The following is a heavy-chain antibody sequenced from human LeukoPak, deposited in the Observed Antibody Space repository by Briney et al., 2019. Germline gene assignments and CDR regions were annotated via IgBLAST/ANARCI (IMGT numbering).Heavy chain of an antibody. Sequence: GGSLRLSCAASGFTFSTFWMTWVRQAPGKGLEWVANINQDGSEKDYVDSVKGRFTISRDNAKNSLYLQVNSLRDDDTAVYYCGRVQITQTGGTPDYWGQGTLVTVSS. D-gene: IGHD1-14*01. CDR2: INQDGSEK. V-gene: IGHV3-7*01. CDR3: GRVQITQTGGTPDY. J-gene: IGHJ4*02. CDR1: GFTFSTFW.